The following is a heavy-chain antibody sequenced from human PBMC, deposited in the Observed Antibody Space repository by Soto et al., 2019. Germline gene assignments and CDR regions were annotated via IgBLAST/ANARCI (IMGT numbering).Heavy chain of an antibody. CDR2: INAGNGNT. CDR1: GYTFTSYA. J-gene: IGHJ6*02. Sequence: QVQLVQSGAEEKKPGASVKVSCKASGYTFTSYAMLWVRQAPGQRLEWMGWINAGNGNTKNSQKFQGRVTITRDTSASTAYMELSRLRSEDTAVYYCARDTSYYGMGFWGQGTPVTVSS. V-gene: IGHV1-3*05. D-gene: IGHD3-3*01. CDR3: ARDTSYYGMGF.